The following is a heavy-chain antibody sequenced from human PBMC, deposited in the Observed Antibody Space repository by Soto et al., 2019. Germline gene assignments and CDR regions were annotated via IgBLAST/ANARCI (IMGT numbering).Heavy chain of an antibody. CDR1: GGSIRSNNW. CDR3: ARVFSGSYSDY. Sequence: SETLSLTCAVSGGSIRSNNWWSWVRQPPGKGLEWIGEIFHSGSTNYNPSLKTRVTISVDKSKNQFSLKLSSVTAADTAVYYCARVFSGSYSDYWGQGTLVTVS. V-gene: IGHV4-4*02. J-gene: IGHJ4*02. CDR2: IFHSGST. D-gene: IGHD1-26*01.